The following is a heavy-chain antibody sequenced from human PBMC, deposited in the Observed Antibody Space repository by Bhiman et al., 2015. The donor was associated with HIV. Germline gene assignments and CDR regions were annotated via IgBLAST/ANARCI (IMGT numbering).Heavy chain of an antibody. CDR2: ISGSGGGT. J-gene: IGHJ5*02. CDR3: AADLELAFDP. D-gene: IGHD1-1*01. CDR1: GFTFSDFA. Sequence: EVQLLESGGGLVQPGGSLKLSCAASGFTFSDFAMNWVRQAPGKGLEWVSGISGSGGGTYYADSVKGRFTISRDNSKNTLYLQMNSLRAEDTAVFYCAADLELAFDPWGQGTLVTVSS. V-gene: IGHV3-23*01.